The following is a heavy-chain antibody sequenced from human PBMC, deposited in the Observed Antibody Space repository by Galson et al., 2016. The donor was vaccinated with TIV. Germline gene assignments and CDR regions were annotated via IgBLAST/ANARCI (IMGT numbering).Heavy chain of an antibody. CDR2: ITEDGSEK. J-gene: IGHJ4*02. CDR1: GFPFRDYW. CDR3: ARLGPSSVFDN. V-gene: IGHV3-7*01. Sequence: SLRLSCAGSGFPFRDYWMTWVRLAPGKGLEWVASITEDGSEKRYLDSVKGRFTFSRDNAKNSLYLQMRGLRAEDTAVYYCARLGPSSVFDNWGQGALVTVSS.